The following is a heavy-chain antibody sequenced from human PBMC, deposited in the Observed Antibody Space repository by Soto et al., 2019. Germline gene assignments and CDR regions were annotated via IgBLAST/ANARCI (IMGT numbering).Heavy chain of an antibody. CDR2: IIPIYGTA. Sequence: QVQLVQSGAEVKKPGSSVKVSCKASGGTFSSYAISWVRQAPGQGLEWMGGIIPIYGTANYAQKFQGRVTITADESTSTAYMELSSLRSEHTAVYYCARSQGSSTSLEIYYYYYYGMDVWGQGTTVTVSS. V-gene: IGHV1-69*01. D-gene: IGHD2-2*01. CDR3: ARSQGSSTSLEIYYYYYYGMDV. J-gene: IGHJ6*02. CDR1: GGTFSSYA.